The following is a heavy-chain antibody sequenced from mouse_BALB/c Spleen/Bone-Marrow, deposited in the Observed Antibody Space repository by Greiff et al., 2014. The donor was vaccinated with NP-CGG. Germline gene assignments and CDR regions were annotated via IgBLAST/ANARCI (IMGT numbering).Heavy chain of an antibody. J-gene: IGHJ4*01. CDR1: GFAFSSYD. CDR2: ISHGGGTT. D-gene: IGHD2-3*01. Sequence: DVMLVESGGGLVKPGGSLKLSCAASGFAFSSYDMSWVRQTPEKRLEWVAYISHGGGTTYYSDTVKGRFTISRDNAKSTLYLQMSSLKSEDTAIYYCTGHGGYYPYYYAMDYWGQGTSVTVSS. CDR3: TGHGGYYPYYYAMDY. V-gene: IGHV5-12-1*01.